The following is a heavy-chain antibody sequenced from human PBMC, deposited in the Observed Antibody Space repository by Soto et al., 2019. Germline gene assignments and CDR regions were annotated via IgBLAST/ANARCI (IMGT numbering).Heavy chain of an antibody. Sequence: TLSLTCAVYGGSFSGYYWSWIRQPPGKGLEWIGEINHSGSTNYNPSLKSRVTISVDTSKNQFSLKLSSVTAADTAVYYCARLDTYYYYGMDVWGQGTTVTVSS. CDR2: INHSGST. V-gene: IGHV4-34*01. CDR3: ARLDTYYYYGMDV. J-gene: IGHJ6*02. D-gene: IGHD3-9*01. CDR1: GGSFSGYY.